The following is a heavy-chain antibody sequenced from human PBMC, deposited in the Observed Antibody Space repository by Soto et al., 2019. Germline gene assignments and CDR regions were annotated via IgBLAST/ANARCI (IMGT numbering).Heavy chain of an antibody. D-gene: IGHD7-27*01. CDR1: GYSISSGSY. CDR3: AMRASGEPPYYFDS. J-gene: IGHJ4*02. CDR2: IYDSGVT. Sequence: PSETLSLTCAVSGYSISSGSYWGWIRQPPGKGLEWIVSIYDSGVTYYNPSLKSRVTTSVDMSENQFSLNLNSMTAADAAVYYCAMRASGEPPYYFDSWGQGTLVTVSS. V-gene: IGHV4-38-2*01.